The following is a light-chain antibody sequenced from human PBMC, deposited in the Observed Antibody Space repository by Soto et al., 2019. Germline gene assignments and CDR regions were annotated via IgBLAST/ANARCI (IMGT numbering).Light chain of an antibody. V-gene: IGKV3-15*01. CDR3: QQYNNWPWT. CDR1: QSISDT. Sequence: EIVMTQSPATLSVSPGGRATLSCRASQSISDTLAWYQQKPGQAPRLLIYSASRRATGFPGRFSGSGSGTDFTLTISSLQSEDLAVYYYQQYNNWPWTFGQGTKVEI. J-gene: IGKJ1*01. CDR2: SAS.